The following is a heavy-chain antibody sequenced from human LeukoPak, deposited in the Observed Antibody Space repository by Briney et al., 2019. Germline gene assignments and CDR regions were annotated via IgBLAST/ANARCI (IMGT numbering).Heavy chain of an antibody. CDR2: VSKSDGTT. V-gene: IGHV3-23*01. Sequence: PGGSLRLPCAASGFTFTTYAMSWVRQAPGKGLEWASSVSKSDGTTYYADSVKGRLTISRDNSKNTLHLQMNGLRAEDTAVYYCARGSYGMDVWGQGATVTVSS. J-gene: IGHJ6*02. CDR1: GFTFTTYA. CDR3: ARGSYGMDV.